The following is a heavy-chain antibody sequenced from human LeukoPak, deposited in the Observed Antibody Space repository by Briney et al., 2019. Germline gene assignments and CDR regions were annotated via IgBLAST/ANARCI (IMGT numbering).Heavy chain of an antibody. CDR2: INHSGST. V-gene: IGHV4-34*01. CDR3: ARAVVRGTFDY. D-gene: IGHD3-10*01. Sequence: SETLSLTCAVYGGSFSGYYWSWIRQPPGNGLEWIGEINHSGSTNYNPPLKSRVTISVDTSKNQFSLKLSSVTAADTAVYYCARAVVRGTFDYWGQGTLVTVSS. J-gene: IGHJ4*02. CDR1: GGSFSGYY.